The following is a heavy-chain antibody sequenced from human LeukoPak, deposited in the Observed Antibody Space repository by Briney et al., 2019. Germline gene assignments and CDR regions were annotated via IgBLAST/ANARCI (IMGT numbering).Heavy chain of an antibody. Sequence: TGGSLRLSCKASGFTFSRYGTNWVRQAPGRGLEWLSYTSGSSGSTIYYAQSVRGRFTISRDDAKSTLYLQMNSLRADDTAVYFCARDKIQWLRYSYFDYWGQGVLVTVSS. V-gene: IGHV3-48*01. D-gene: IGHD5-12*01. CDR2: TSGSSGSTI. CDR1: GFTFSRYG. CDR3: ARDKIQWLRYSYFDY. J-gene: IGHJ4*02.